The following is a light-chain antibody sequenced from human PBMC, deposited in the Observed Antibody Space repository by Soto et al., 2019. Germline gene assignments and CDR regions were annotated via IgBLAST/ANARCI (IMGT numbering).Light chain of an antibody. CDR2: GAS. CDR3: QHYGSSPRT. J-gene: IGKJ1*01. CDR1: QGVSGSY. Sequence: EIVLTQSPGTLSLSPGERATLSCGASQGVSGSYLAWYQQKPGQAPRLLIYGASSRATGIPNRFSGSESGTDFTLTISRLEPEDFAVYYCQHYGSSPRTFGQGTKVEIK. V-gene: IGKV3-20*01.